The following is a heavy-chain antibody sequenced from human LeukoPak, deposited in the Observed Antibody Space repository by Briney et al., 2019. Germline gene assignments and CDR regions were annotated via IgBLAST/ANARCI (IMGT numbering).Heavy chain of an antibody. CDR3: AREGAARPFWFDP. J-gene: IGHJ5*02. V-gene: IGHV4-59*01. D-gene: IGHD6-6*01. Sequence: SETLSLTCSVSGGSISSYYWSWIRQPPGKGLEWIGYIYYSGSTNYNPSLKSRVTISVDTSKNQSSLKLSSVTAADTAVYYCAREGAARPFWFDPWGQGTLVTVSS. CDR1: GGSISSYY. CDR2: IYYSGST.